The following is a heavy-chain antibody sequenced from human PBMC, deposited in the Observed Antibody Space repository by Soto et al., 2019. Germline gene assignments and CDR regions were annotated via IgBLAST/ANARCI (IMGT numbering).Heavy chain of an antibody. J-gene: IGHJ4*02. CDR2: INPSGGST. D-gene: IGHD3-10*01. V-gene: IGHV1-46*03. CDR1: GYSFTRSY. Sequence: ASVKVSCKAPGYSFTRSYMPWVRQSPGQGLEWMGIINPSGGSTSYAQKFQGRVTMTRDTSTSTVYMELSSLRSEDTAVYYCARGTNFYGSGTYYNALYYWGQGAPVPVS. CDR3: ARGTNFYGSGTYYNALYY.